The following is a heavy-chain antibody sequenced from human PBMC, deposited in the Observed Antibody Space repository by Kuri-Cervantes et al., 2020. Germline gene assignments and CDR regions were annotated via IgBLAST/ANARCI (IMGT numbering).Heavy chain of an antibody. V-gene: IGHV4-34*01. J-gene: IGHJ4*02. CDR1: GESFSGYY. Sequence: GSLRLSCAVYGESFSGYYWSWIRQPPGKGLEWIGEINHSGSTNYNPSLKSRVTISVDTSNNEFSLKVTSVTAADTAVYYCARDPDSGWYISYFDYWGQGTLVTVSS. CDR2: INHSGST. D-gene: IGHD6-19*01. CDR3: ARDPDSGWYISYFDY.